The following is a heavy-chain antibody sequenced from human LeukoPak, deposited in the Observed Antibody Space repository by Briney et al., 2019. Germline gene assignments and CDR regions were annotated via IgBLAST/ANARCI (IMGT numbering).Heavy chain of an antibody. Sequence: GGPLRLSCAASGFTFSSYGMHWVRQAPGKGLEWVAVIWYDGSNKYYADSVKGRFTISRDSSKNTLYLQMNSLRAEDTAVYYCAKGFSSLATFFDYWGQGTLVTVSS. J-gene: IGHJ4*02. CDR2: IWYDGSNK. CDR3: AKGFSSLATFFDY. D-gene: IGHD2-2*01. CDR1: GFTFSSYG. V-gene: IGHV3-33*06.